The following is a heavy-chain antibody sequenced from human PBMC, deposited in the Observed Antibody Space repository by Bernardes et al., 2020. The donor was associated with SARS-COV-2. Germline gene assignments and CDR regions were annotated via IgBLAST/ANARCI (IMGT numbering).Heavy chain of an antibody. Sequence: GGSLRLSCAASGFTFSSYSMNWVRQAPGKGLEWVSSISSSSSYIYYADSVKGRFTISRDNAKNSLYLQMNSLRAEDTAVYYCASGGRGYSHDYYYYMDVWGKGTTVTVSS. CDR2: ISSSSSYI. D-gene: IGHD2-21*01. CDR3: ASGGRGYSHDYYYYMDV. J-gene: IGHJ6*03. V-gene: IGHV3-21*01. CDR1: GFTFSSYS.